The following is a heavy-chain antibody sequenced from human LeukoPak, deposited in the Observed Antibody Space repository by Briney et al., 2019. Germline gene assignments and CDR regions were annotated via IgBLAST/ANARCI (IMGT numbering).Heavy chain of an antibody. CDR2: ISSSGSTI. CDR1: GFTFSDYY. V-gene: IGHV3-11*04. CDR3: AREQRGVAYQLLSNYYYYMDV. J-gene: IGHJ6*03. D-gene: IGHD2-2*01. Sequence: GGTLRFSCAASGFTFSDYYMSWIRQAPGKGLEWVSYISSSGSTIYYADSVKGRFTISRDNAKNSLYLQMNSLRAEDTAVYYCAREQRGVAYQLLSNYYYYMDVWGKGTTVTVSS.